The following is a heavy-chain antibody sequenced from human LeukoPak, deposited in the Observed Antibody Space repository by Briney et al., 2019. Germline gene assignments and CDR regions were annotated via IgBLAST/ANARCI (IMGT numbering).Heavy chain of an antibody. CDR1: GLFFSDVW. J-gene: IGHJ4*02. CDR3: ARNYGSGSYGDY. Sequence: PGGSLRLSCAGTGLFFSDVWMNWFRQAPGKGLEWVANIEKDGSEKNYVDSVKGRFTISRDNAKNSLYLQMNSLRAEDTAVYYCARNYGSGSYGDYWGQGTLVAVSS. D-gene: IGHD3-10*01. CDR2: IEKDGSEK. V-gene: IGHV3-7*01.